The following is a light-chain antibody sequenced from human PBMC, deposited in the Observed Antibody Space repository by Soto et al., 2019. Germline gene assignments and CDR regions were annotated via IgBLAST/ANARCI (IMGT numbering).Light chain of an antibody. J-gene: IGKJ1*01. V-gene: IGKV3-20*01. Sequence: EIVLTQSPGTLSLSPLEIATLSCMASQSVSSKYLAWYQQRPGQAPRLLMYSASSRATGVPDRFSGSGSGTDYTLTISRLEPEDFAVYYCQQYGSSPPGTFGQGTKVDIK. CDR3: QQYGSSPPGT. CDR1: QSVSSKY. CDR2: SAS.